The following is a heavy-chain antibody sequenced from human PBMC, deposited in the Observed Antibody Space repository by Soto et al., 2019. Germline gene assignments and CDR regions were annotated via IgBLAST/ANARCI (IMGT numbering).Heavy chain of an antibody. Sequence: QITLKESGPTLVKPTQTLTLTCTFSGFSLSTSGVGVGWIRHPPGKALEWLALIYWDADKRYSPSLKSRLTITKDTSKTQVVLTMTNMDPLDTATYYCAHSLIPNWGSRGAFDSCGQGTLVTVSS. D-gene: IGHD7-27*01. CDR1: GFSLSTSGVG. V-gene: IGHV2-5*02. CDR2: IYWDADK. J-gene: IGHJ4*02. CDR3: AHSLIPNWGSRGAFDS.